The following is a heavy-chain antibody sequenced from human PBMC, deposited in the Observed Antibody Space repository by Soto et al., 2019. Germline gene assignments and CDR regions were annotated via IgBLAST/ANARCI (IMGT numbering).Heavy chain of an antibody. V-gene: IGHV3-30-3*01. J-gene: IGHJ4*02. D-gene: IGHD2-15*01. CDR2: ISYDGSNK. CDR1: GFTFSSYA. Sequence: GGSLRLSCAASGFTFSSYAMHGVRQAPGKGLEWVAVISYDGSNKYYADSVKGRFTISRDNSKNTLYLQMNSLRAEDTAVYYCARVKVVVAATPPSYWGQGTLVTVSS. CDR3: ARVKVVVAATPPSY.